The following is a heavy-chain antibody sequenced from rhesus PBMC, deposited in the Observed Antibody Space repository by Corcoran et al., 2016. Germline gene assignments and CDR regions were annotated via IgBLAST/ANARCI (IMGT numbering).Heavy chain of an antibody. V-gene: IGHV4-169*02. D-gene: IGHD2-21*01. Sequence: QLQLQESGPGLVKPSETLSVTCAVSGGSISSSYWSWIRQAPGKGLEWIGYIYGSGSSTNYNPSLKSRVNRSVYTSKNQLFLKLSSVTAADTAVYYCASDRYCTGSGCYALDYWGQGVLVTVSS. J-gene: IGHJ4*01. CDR1: GGSISSSY. CDR2: IYGSGSST. CDR3: ASDRYCTGSGCYALDY.